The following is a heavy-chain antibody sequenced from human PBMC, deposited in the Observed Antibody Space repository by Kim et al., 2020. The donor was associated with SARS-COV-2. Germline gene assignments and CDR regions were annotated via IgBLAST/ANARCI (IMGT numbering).Heavy chain of an antibody. V-gene: IGHV3-73*01. CDR3: TRVPPYSNSWWDAFDI. CDR1: GFTFSDSA. D-gene: IGHD6-13*01. J-gene: IGHJ3*02. Sequence: GGSLRLSCAASGFTFSDSAMYWVRQASGKGLEWVGRIRSKANSYATAYAASVKGRFTISRDDSKNTAYLQMNSLKAEDTAIYYCTRVPPYSNSWWDAFDIWGQVTMVTVSS. CDR2: IRSKANSYAT.